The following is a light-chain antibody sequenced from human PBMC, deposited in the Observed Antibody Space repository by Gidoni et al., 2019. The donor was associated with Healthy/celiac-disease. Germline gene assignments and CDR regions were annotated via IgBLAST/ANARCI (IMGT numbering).Light chain of an antibody. CDR2: KAS. V-gene: IGKV1-5*03. CDR1: QSSSSW. J-gene: IGKJ1*01. CDR3: QQYNSYSGT. Sequence: DIQMTHSPSTLSASVGDRVTITCRASQSSSSWLAWYQQKPGKAPKLLIYKASSLESGVPSRFSGSGSGTEFTLTISSLQPDDFATYYCQQYNSYSGTFGQGTKVEIK.